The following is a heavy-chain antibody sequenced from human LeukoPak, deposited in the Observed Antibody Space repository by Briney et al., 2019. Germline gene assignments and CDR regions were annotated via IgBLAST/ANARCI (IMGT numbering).Heavy chain of an antibody. V-gene: IGHV3-9*01. D-gene: IGHD2-15*01. CDR1: GFTFDGYA. J-gene: IGHJ5*02. CDR3: IRGGPSTWS. Sequence: GGSLRLSCAASGFTFDGYAMHWVRKAPGKGLEWVSGISWNSGSIGYADSVKGRFTISRDNAKNSLYLQMNSLRPEDTAIYYCIRGGPSTWSWGQGTLVTVSS. CDR2: ISWNSGSI.